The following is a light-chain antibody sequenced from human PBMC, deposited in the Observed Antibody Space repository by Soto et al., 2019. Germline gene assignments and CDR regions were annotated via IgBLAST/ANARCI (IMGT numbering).Light chain of an antibody. J-gene: IGLJ1*01. CDR3: CSYAGSTTLYV. Sequence: QSALTQPAPVSGSPGQSITISCTGTSSDVGSYSLVSWYQQHPGKAPKLMVYEVSKRPSGVSNRFSGSKSGNTASLTISGLQAEDEADYYCCSYAGSTTLYVFGSGTKVTVL. CDR1: SSDVGSYSL. CDR2: EVS. V-gene: IGLV2-23*02.